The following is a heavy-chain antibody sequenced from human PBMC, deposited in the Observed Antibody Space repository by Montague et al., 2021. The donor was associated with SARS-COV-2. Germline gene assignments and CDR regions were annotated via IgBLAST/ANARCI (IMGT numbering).Heavy chain of an antibody. CDR2: IKQDGSET. CDR3: ARGPLWETGSYYKEHYFDH. J-gene: IGHJ4*02. V-gene: IGHV3-7*01. CDR1: GFTFSTYW. Sequence: SLRLSCSASGFTFSTYWMTWDRQAPGKGLEWVANIKQDGSETYYVDSIKGRFTVSRDNGKNSLFLQMNSLRVEDTAVYYCARGPLWETGSYYKEHYFDHWGQGTLVTVAS. D-gene: IGHD1-26*01.